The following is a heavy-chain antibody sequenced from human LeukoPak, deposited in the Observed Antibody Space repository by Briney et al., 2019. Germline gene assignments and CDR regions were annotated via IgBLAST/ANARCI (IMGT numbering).Heavy chain of an antibody. J-gene: IGHJ4*02. V-gene: IGHV3-23*01. D-gene: IGHD3-9*01. CDR2: IDGSSRIS. CDR1: GFTFSSSA. CDR3: AARNYDILTGFNY. Sequence: GGSLRLSCAASGFTFSSSATTWVRQAPGKGLEWVSVIDGSSRISYYADSVKGRFTISRDNSKNTLYLQMNSLRAEDTAIYYCAARNYDILTGFNYWGQGTLVTVSS.